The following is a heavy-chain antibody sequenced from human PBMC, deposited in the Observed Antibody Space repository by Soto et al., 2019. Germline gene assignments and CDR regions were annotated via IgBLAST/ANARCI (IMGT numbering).Heavy chain of an antibody. J-gene: IGHJ4*02. V-gene: IGHV2-5*02. CDR2: IYWDDDK. CDR3: AHSRLLRFYSPYDY. D-gene: IGHD3-3*01. Sequence: QITLKESGPTWVKPTQTPTLTCTFSGFPLSTSGVGVAWFRQPPGKALEWLALIYWDDDKRYSPSLKSRLTITKDTSKNQVVLTMTNMDPVDTATYYCAHSRLLRFYSPYDYWGQGTLVTVSS. CDR1: GFPLSTSGVG.